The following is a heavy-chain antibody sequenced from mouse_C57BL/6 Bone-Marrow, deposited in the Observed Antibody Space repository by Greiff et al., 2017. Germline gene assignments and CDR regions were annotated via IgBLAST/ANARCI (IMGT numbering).Heavy chain of an antibody. J-gene: IGHJ3*01. CDR1: GYTFTGYW. CDR2: ILPGSGST. CDR3: ARIDPAWFAY. V-gene: IGHV1-9*01. Sequence: QVQLKESGAELMKPGASVKLSCKATGYTFTGYWIEWVKQRPGHGLEWIGEILPGSGSTTYNEKFKGKATFTADTSTITAYMQLRSLTTEDSAIYYCARIDPAWFAYWGQGTLVTVSA.